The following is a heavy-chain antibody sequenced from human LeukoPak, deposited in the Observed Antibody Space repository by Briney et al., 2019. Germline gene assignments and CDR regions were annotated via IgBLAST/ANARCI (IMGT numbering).Heavy chain of an antibody. Sequence: SETLSLTCTVSGASISSYHWTWIRQPAGKGLEWIGRIYTSGSTNYNPSLKSRVTMSVETSKNQFSLKLSSVTAADTAVYYCARATYSGYEYFDYWGQGTLVTVSS. J-gene: IGHJ4*02. CDR1: GASISSYH. CDR2: IYTSGST. V-gene: IGHV4-4*07. D-gene: IGHD5-12*01. CDR3: ARATYSGYEYFDY.